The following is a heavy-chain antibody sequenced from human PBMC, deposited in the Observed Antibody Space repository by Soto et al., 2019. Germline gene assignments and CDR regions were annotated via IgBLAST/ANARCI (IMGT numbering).Heavy chain of an antibody. D-gene: IGHD6-13*01. CDR1: GGSFSGYY. CDR2: INHSGST. V-gene: IGHV4-34*01. J-gene: IGHJ4*02. CDR3: ARGSGSDSSSWYYFDY. Sequence: PSETLSLTCAVYGGSFSGYYWSWIRQPPGKGLEWIGEINHSGSTNYNPSLKSRVTIPVDTSKNQFSLKLSSVTAADTAVYYCARGSGSDSSSWYYFDYWGQGTLVTVS.